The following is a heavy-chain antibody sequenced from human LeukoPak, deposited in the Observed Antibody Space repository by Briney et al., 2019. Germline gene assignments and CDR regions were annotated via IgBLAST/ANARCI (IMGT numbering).Heavy chain of an antibody. Sequence: SETLSLTCTVSGGSISSSRHYWGWIRQPPGKGLEWIGNILYSGSTNYNPSLKSRVTISVDTSKNQFSLKLSSVTAADTADYYCARRVAGSGYRDCWGQGTLVTVSS. D-gene: IGHD3-22*01. CDR3: ARRVAGSGYRDC. V-gene: IGHV4-39*01. CDR1: GGSISSSRHY. J-gene: IGHJ4*02. CDR2: ILYSGST.